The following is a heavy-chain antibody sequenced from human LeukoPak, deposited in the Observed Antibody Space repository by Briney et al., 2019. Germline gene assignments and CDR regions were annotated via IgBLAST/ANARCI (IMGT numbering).Heavy chain of an antibody. CDR2: IIPIFGTA. V-gene: IGHV1-69*05. J-gene: IGHJ4*02. D-gene: IGHD6-19*01. CDR1: GGTFSSYA. Sequence: SVKVSCKASGGTFSSYAISWVRQAPGQGLEWMGGIIPIFGTANYAQKFQGRVTITTDESTSTAYMELSSQRSEDTAVYYCARGGSGWPTYFDYWGQGTLVTVSS. CDR3: ARGGSGWPTYFDY.